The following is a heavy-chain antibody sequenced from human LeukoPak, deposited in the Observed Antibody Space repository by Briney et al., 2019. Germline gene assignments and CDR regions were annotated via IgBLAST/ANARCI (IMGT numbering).Heavy chain of an antibody. CDR1: GFTFSSYA. J-gene: IGHJ3*02. Sequence: GGSLRLSCAASGFTFSSYAMHWVRQAPGKGLEWVAVISYDGSNKYYADSVEGRFTISRDNSKNTLYLQMNSLRAEDTAVYYCARSRGSGWYWAFDIWGQGTMVTVSS. V-gene: IGHV3-30*04. CDR3: ARSRGSGWYWAFDI. CDR2: ISYDGSNK. D-gene: IGHD6-19*01.